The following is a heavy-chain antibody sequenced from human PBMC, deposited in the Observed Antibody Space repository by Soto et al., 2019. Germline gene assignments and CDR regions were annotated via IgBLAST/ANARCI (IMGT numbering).Heavy chain of an antibody. Sequence: QVHLHQSGPGLVKPSQALSLTCAISGDSVSSNGAACNWIRQSPSRGLEWLGRTYYRSQWYNDYAVNVKSRITYHPDTAKNQFALHLISVTPEDTAVDYCERDQNYYGAYDIWGKGTMVIVS. CDR3: ERDQNYYGAYDI. CDR1: GDSVSSNGAA. D-gene: IGHD3-10*01. CDR2: TYYRSQWYN. V-gene: IGHV6-1*01. J-gene: IGHJ3*02.